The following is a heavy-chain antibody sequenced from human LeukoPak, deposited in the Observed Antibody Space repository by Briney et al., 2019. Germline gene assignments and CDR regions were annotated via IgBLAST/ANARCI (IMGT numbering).Heavy chain of an antibody. D-gene: IGHD6-13*01. CDR3: ARVVAAAGTEYYYYGMDV. V-gene: IGHV1-2*02. Sequence: ASVKVSCRASGYTFTGYYMHWVRQAPGQGLKWMGWINPNSGGTNYAQKFQGRVTMTRDTSISTAYMELSRLRSDDTAVYYCARVVAAAGTEYYYYGMDVWGQGTTVTVSS. CDR1: GYTFTGYY. J-gene: IGHJ6*02. CDR2: INPNSGGT.